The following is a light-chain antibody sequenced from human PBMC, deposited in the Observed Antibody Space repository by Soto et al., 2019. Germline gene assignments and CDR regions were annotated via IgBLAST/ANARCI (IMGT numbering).Light chain of an antibody. J-gene: IGLJ1*01. CDR1: KLGDKY. V-gene: IGLV3-1*01. Sequence: SYELPQPPSVYVSPGQTASITCSGDKLGDKYACWYQQKPGQSPVLVIYQDSKRPSGIPERFSGSNSGNTATLTISGTQAMDEADYYCQAWDSSTYVFGTGTKVTVL. CDR2: QDS. CDR3: QAWDSSTYV.